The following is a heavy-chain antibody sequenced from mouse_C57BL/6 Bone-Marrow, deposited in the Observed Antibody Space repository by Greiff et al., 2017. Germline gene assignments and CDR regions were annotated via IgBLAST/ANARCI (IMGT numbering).Heavy chain of an antibody. CDR1: GFTFSSYG. V-gene: IGHV5-6*02. J-gene: IGHJ3*01. CDR2: ISSGGSYT. Sequence: DVKLVESGGDLVKPGGSLKLSCAASGFTFSSYGMSWVRQTPDKRLEWVATISSGGSYTYYPDSVKGRFTISRDNAKNTLYLQMSSLKSEDTAMYYCARQGEAWFAYWGQGTLVTVSA. CDR3: ARQGEAWFAY.